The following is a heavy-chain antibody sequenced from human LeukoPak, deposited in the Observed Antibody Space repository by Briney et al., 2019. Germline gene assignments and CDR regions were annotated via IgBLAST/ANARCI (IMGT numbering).Heavy chain of an antibody. D-gene: IGHD3-22*01. CDR3: VRRGSYDSSTYYGRYFEY. J-gene: IGHJ4*02. CDR1: GYSFTSYW. Sequence: PGESLKISCKGSGYSFTSYWISWVRQMPGKGLEWMGIINTGDSDARYSPSFQGQVTISVDKSISTAYLQWSSLKASDTAMYYCVRRGSYDSSTYYGRYFEYWGQGTLVTVSS. V-gene: IGHV5-51*01. CDR2: INTGDSDA.